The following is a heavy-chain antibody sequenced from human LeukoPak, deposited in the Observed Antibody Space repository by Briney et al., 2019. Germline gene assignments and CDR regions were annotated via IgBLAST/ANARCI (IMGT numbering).Heavy chain of an antibody. D-gene: IGHD3-10*01. CDR3: ARHGSGSYQAY. J-gene: IGHJ4*02. Sequence: SETLSLTCTVSGGSISSSSDYWGWIRQPPGKGLEWIGSIHYSGSTYYNPSLKSRVTISVDTSKNQFSLKLSSVTAADTAVYYCARHGSGSYQAYWGQGTLVTVSS. V-gene: IGHV4-39*01. CDR2: IHYSGST. CDR1: GGSISSSSDY.